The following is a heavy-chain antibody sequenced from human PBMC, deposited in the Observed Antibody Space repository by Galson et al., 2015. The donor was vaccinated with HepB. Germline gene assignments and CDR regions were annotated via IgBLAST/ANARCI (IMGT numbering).Heavy chain of an antibody. CDR1: GYTFTDYG. CDR3: ARDGDYGGMS. V-gene: IGHV1-18*01. D-gene: IGHD4-23*01. CDR2: ISGYNGDT. Sequence: SGKVSCKPSGYTFTDYGINGVRQAPGQGFEWMGWISGYNGDTIYAQSVQGRIIITTETSTSTAYMEMRRLRSDNTAVYYCARDGDYGGMSWGQGTLVIVSS. J-gene: IGHJ5*02.